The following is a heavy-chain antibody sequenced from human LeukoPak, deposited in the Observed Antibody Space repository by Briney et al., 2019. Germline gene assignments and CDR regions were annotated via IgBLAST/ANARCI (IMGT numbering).Heavy chain of an antibody. CDR1: GFTFSSYA. Sequence: GGSLRLSCAASGFTFSSYAMSWVRQAPGKGLEWVSAISGSGGSTYYADSVKGRFTISRDNSKNTLYLQMNSLRAEDTAVYYCAKDYPYYGSGSYNAFDIWGQGTMVTVSS. V-gene: IGHV3-23*01. CDR3: AKDYPYYGSGSYNAFDI. D-gene: IGHD3-10*01. CDR2: ISGSGGST. J-gene: IGHJ3*02.